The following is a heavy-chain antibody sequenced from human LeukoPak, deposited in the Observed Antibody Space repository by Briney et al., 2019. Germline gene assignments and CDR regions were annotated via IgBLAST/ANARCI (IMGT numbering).Heavy chain of an antibody. J-gene: IGHJ4*02. V-gene: IGHV3-53*01. CDR2: IYSGGST. CDR1: GFTVSSNY. D-gene: IGHD3-22*01. CDR3: ARDSGAYYDSSGYFDY. Sequence: GGSLRLSCAASGFTVSSNYMSWVRQAPGKGLEWVSVIYSGGSTYYADSVKGQFTISRDNSKNTLYLQMNSLRAEDTAVYYCARDSGAYYDSSGYFDYWGQGTLVTVSS.